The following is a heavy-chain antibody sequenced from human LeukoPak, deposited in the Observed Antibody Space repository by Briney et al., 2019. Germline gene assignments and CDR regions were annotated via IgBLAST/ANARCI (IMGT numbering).Heavy chain of an antibody. D-gene: IGHD3-3*01. CDR2: ISASGGTT. J-gene: IGHJ4*02. V-gene: IGHV3-23*01. CDR1: GFTFSSFA. CDR3: TREYDFWSQGAGYFDY. Sequence: GGSLRLSCEVSGFTFSSFAMSWVRQAPGKGLEWVSGISASGGTTNYADSVKGRLTTSRDNSQNTLYLQMNSLKTEDTAVYYCTREYDFWSQGAGYFDYWGQGTLVTVSS.